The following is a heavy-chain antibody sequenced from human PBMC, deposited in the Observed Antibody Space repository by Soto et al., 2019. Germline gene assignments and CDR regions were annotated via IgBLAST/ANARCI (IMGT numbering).Heavy chain of an antibody. CDR2: IIPIFGTA. D-gene: IGHD1-1*01. CDR1: GGTFSSYA. Sequence: SVKVSCKASGGTFSSYAISWVRQAPGQGLEWMGGIIPIFGTANYAQKFQGRVTITADESTSTAYMELSSLRSEDTAVYYCARDREAGTTFYYWGQGTLVTVSP. CDR3: ARDREAGTTFYY. J-gene: IGHJ4*02. V-gene: IGHV1-69*13.